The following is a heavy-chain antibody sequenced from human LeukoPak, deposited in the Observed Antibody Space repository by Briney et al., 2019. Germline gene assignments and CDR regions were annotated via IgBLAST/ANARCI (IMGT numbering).Heavy chain of an antibody. CDR3: ARGVAARVCWFDP. D-gene: IGHD6-6*01. CDR1: GYTFTGYY. CDR2: INPNSGGT. Sequence: ASVKVSCKASGYTFTGYYVHWVRQAPGQGLEWMGWINPNSGGTNYAQKFQGRVTMTRDTSISTAYMELSRLRSDDTAVYYCARGVAARVCWFDPWGQGTLVTVSS. V-gene: IGHV1-2*02. J-gene: IGHJ5*02.